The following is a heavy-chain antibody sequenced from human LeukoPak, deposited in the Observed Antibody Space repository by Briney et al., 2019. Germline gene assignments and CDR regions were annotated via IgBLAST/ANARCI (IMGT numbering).Heavy chain of an antibody. CDR1: GFTFSTHS. D-gene: IGHD3-3*01. J-gene: IGHJ2*01. CDR3: AKDGYYSSANHFARLHFDL. Sequence: GGSLRLSCEASGFTFSTHSMNWIRQTPGKGLEWLSVICSDVSTTTYASSVKRRFTISRDNSKNTLYLEMNSLRVEDTAIYYCAKDGYYSSANHFARLHFDLWGRGTRVTVSS. CDR2: ICSDVSTT. V-gene: IGHV3-23*03.